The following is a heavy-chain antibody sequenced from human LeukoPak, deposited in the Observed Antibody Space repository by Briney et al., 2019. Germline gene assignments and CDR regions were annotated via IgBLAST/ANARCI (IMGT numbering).Heavy chain of an antibody. CDR2: IYTSGST. J-gene: IGHJ4*02. CDR1: GGSISSGSYY. Sequence: PSQTLSLTCTVSGGSISSGSYYWSWVRQPAGKGLEWIGRIYTSGSTNYNPSLKSRVTMSVDTSKNQFSLKLSSVTAADTAVYYCARAVPRYSLLFDYWGQGTLVTVSS. V-gene: IGHV4-61*02. CDR3: ARAVPRYSLLFDY. D-gene: IGHD1-1*01.